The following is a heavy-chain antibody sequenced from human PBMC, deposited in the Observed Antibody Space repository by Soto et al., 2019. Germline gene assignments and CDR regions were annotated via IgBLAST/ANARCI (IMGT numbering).Heavy chain of an antibody. Sequence: EVQLLESGGGLVRPGGSLRLSCAASGFTFSSYTMTWVRQAPGERLEWFSSIVGSGDNTYYADSVKGRFTISRDNSKTTLYLQMNSLRAEDTAVYYCAKYYYGSGSIRAFDIWGQGTMVTVSS. V-gene: IGHV3-23*01. D-gene: IGHD3-10*01. CDR2: IVGSGDNT. CDR1: GFTFSSYT. CDR3: AKYYYGSGSIRAFDI. J-gene: IGHJ3*02.